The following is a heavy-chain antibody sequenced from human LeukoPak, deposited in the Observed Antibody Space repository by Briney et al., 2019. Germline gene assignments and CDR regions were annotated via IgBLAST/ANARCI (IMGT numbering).Heavy chain of an antibody. J-gene: IGHJ4*02. Sequence: PGGSLRLSCTTSGFTFSNYWMSWVRQAPGKGLEWVANIKQDGSEKYYVDSVKGRFTISRDNAKNSLYLQMNSLRAEDTAVYYCARAPRDAYYFDYWGQGTLVTVSS. CDR3: ARAPRDAYYFDY. CDR1: GFTFSNYW. CDR2: IKQDGSEK. V-gene: IGHV3-7*01.